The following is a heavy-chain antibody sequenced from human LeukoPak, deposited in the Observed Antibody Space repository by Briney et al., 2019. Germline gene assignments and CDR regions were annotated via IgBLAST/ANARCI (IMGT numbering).Heavy chain of an antibody. J-gene: IGHJ4*02. D-gene: IGHD5-18*01. CDR1: GYSISSGYY. CDR3: ASRGYSYGFNY. Sequence: SETLSLTCTVSGYSISSGYYWGWIRQPPGKGLEWIGSIYHSGSTYYNPSLKSRVTISVDTSKNQFSLKLSSVTAADTAVYYCASRGYSYGFNYWGQGTLVTVSS. CDR2: IYHSGST. V-gene: IGHV4-38-2*02.